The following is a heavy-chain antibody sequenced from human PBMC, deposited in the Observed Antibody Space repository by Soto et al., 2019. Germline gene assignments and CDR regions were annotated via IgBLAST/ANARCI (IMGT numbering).Heavy chain of an antibody. D-gene: IGHD3-22*01. CDR3: ATYYYDSSGYSPAPFDY. J-gene: IGHJ4*02. CDR2: ISYDGSNK. Sequence: GGSLRLSCAASGFTFSSYGMHWVRQAPGKWLEWVAVISYDGSNKYYADSVKGRFTISRDNSKNTLYLQMNSLRAEDTAVYYCATYYYDSSGYSPAPFDYWGQGXLVTVYS. CDR1: GFTFSSYG. V-gene: IGHV3-30*03.